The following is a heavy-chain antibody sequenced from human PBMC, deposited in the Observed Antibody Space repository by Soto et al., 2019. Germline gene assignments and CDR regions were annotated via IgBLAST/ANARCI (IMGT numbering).Heavy chain of an antibody. CDR3: ARPGVAGFYYYGMDV. CDR2: IDPSDSYT. D-gene: IGHD6-19*01. CDR1: GYSFTSYW. Sequence: PGKSLKISCKGSGYSFTSYWISWVRQMPGKGLEWMGRIDPSDSYTNYSPSFQGHVTISADKSISTAYLQWSSLKASDTAMYYCARPGVAGFYYYGMDVWGQGTTVTVS. V-gene: IGHV5-10-1*01. J-gene: IGHJ6*02.